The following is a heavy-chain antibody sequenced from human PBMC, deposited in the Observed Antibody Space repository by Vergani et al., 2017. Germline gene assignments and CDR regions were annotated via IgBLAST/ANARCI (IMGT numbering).Heavy chain of an antibody. Sequence: QVQLEESGPGLVKPSETLSLTCTVSGGSFNTYYWSWIRQSPGKGLEWIGYIYSTGSTNYNPSLNSRVTMSVDTSKNQFSLKLRSVTAADTAVYFCAREMCRDEAATGYRLEGIVIWCQGTTVTISS. CDR3: AREMCRDEAATGYRLEGIVI. D-gene: IGHD3-9*01. CDR1: GGSFNTYY. J-gene: IGHJ6*02. V-gene: IGHV4-59*13. CDR2: IYSTGST.